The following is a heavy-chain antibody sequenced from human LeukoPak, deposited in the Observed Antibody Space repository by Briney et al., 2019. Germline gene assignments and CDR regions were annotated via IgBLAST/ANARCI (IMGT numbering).Heavy chain of an antibody. Sequence: GGSLRLSCAASGFTFSSYNMHWVRQAPGKGLEWVAVIWYDGSNKYYADSVKGRFTISRDSSKNTLYLQMNSLRAEDTAVYYCARLGYGGSGWYFDYWGQGTLVTVSS. V-gene: IGHV3-33*01. J-gene: IGHJ4*02. CDR1: GFTFSSYN. CDR2: IWYDGSNK. CDR3: ARLGYGGSGWYFDY. D-gene: IGHD6-19*01.